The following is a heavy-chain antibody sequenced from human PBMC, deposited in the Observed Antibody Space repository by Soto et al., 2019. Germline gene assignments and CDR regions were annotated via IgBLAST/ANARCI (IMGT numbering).Heavy chain of an antibody. CDR1: GFTFSSYA. CDR3: AKGGFYNSAGDYSYYGMDV. V-gene: IGHV3-23*01. CDR2: ISGSGGST. Sequence: HPGGSLRLSCAASGFTFSSYAMSWVRQAPGKGLEWVSGISGSGGSTYYADSVKGQFTISRDNSKNTLYLQMNSLRAEDTAVYYCAKGGFYNSAGDYSYYGMDVWGQGTTATVSS. D-gene: IGHD1-1*01. J-gene: IGHJ6*02.